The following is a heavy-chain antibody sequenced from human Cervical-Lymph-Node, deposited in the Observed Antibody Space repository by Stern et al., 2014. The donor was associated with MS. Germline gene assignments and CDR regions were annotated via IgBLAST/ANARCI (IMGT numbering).Heavy chain of an antibody. CDR2: FDPEDGKT. CDR3: VTFTGDP. J-gene: IGHJ5*02. D-gene: IGHD1-14*01. V-gene: IGHV1-24*01. Sequence: QVQLVQSGAEVKKPGASVKVSCKVSGYTLTELAMQWVRQAPGKGLEWMGGFDPEDGKTVYAQKFQGRITMTVDTSTDTAYMELSRLASEDTAVYYCVTFTGDPWGQGTLVTVSS. CDR1: GYTLTELA.